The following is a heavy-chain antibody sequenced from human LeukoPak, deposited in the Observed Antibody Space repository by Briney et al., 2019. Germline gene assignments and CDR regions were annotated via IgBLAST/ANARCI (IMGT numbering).Heavy chain of an antibody. Sequence: SETLSLTCAVSGGSISSNSYYWGWIRQPPGKGLEWIGGIYYSGSTYYNPSLKSRVTISVDTSKNQFSLKLSSVTAADTAVYYCARASVLMVYAVYFDYWGQGTLVTVSS. CDR2: IYYSGST. J-gene: IGHJ4*02. CDR1: GGSISSNSYY. CDR3: ARASVLMVYAVYFDY. D-gene: IGHD2-8*01. V-gene: IGHV4-39*07.